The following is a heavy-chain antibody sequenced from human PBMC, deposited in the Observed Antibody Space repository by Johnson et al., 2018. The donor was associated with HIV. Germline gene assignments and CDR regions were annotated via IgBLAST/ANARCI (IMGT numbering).Heavy chain of an antibody. J-gene: IGHJ3*02. CDR2: IWYDGSNK. Sequence: QVQLVESGGGVVQPGRSLRLSCAASGFTFSSYGMHWVRQAPGKGLEWVAVIWYDGSNKYYADSVKGRFTISRDNSKNTLYLQMNSLRAEDTAVHYCAKVRYYDRDAFDIWGPGTLVTVSP. D-gene: IGHD3-22*01. CDR1: GFTFSSYG. V-gene: IGHV3-33*06. CDR3: AKVRYYDRDAFDI.